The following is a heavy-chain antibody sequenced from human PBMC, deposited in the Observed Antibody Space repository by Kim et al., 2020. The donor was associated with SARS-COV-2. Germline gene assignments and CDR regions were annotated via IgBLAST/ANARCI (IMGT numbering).Heavy chain of an antibody. Sequence: GGSLRLSCAASGFTFSSYAMHWVRQAPGKGLEWVAVISYDGSNKYYADSVKGRFTISRDNSKNTLYLQMNSLRAEDTAVYYCARPDSSSWYVGTFDYWV. V-gene: IGHV3-30-3*01. CDR2: ISYDGSNK. D-gene: IGHD6-13*01. CDR3: ARPDSSSWYVGTFDY. CDR1: GFTFSSYA. J-gene: IGHJ4*01.